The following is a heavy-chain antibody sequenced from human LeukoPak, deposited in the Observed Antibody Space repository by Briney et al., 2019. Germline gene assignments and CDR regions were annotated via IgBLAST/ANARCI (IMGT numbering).Heavy chain of an antibody. CDR1: GGSISSSNW. CDR2: IYHSGST. CDR3: ARIPLVWSSPKGAFDI. J-gene: IGHJ3*02. Sequence: SGTLSLTCAVSGGSISSSNWWSWVRQPPGKGLDWIGEIYHSGSTNYNPSLKSRVTISVDKSKNQFSLKVSSMTAADTAVYYCARIPLVWSSPKGAFDIWGQGTMVTVSS. D-gene: IGHD3-10*01. V-gene: IGHV4-4*02.